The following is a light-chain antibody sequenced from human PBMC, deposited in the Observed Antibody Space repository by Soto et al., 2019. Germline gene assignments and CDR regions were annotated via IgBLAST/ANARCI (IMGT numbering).Light chain of an antibody. V-gene: IGLV2-8*01. J-gene: IGLJ1*01. CDR2: EVS. Sequence: QSVLTQPPSASGSPGQSVAISCTGTSSDVGGYNFVSWYQQHPGKAPKLMIYEVSKRPSGVPDRFSGSKSGNTASLTVSGLQAEDEADYYCCSYAGGNEVFGTGTKVTVL. CDR1: SSDVGGYNF. CDR3: CSYAGGNEV.